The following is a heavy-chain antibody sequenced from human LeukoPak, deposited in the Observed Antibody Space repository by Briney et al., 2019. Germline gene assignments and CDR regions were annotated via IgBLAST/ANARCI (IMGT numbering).Heavy chain of an antibody. CDR2: IRCDGSNK. V-gene: IGHV3-30*02. CDR1: GFTFSSYG. CDR3: AKVWGSSWKFDY. Sequence: PGGSLRLSCAASGFTFSSYGMHWVRQAPGKGLEWVAFIRCDGSNKYYADSVKDRFTISRDNSKNTLYLQMNSLRAEDTAVYYCAKVWGSSWKFDYWGQGTLVTVSS. D-gene: IGHD6-13*01. J-gene: IGHJ4*02.